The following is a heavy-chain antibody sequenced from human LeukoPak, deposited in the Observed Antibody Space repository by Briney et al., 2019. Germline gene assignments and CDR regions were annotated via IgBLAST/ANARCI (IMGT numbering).Heavy chain of an antibody. V-gene: IGHV3-23*01. CDR1: GFTFSSSA. Sequence: PGGSLRLSCAASGFTFSSSAMSWVRQAPGKGLEWVSAISNNGGYTYYADSVQGRFTISRDNSKSTLRLQINSLRAEDTAVYYCAKQLGYCSDGSCYFPYWGQGTLVTVSS. D-gene: IGHD2-15*01. CDR2: ISNNGGYT. J-gene: IGHJ4*02. CDR3: AKQLGYCSDGSCYFPY.